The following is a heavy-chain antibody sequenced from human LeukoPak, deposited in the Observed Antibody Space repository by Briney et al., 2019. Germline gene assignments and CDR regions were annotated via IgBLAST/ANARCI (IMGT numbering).Heavy chain of an antibody. CDR1: GGSFSGYY. Sequence: SETLSLTCAVYGGSFSGYYWSWIRQPPGKGLEWIGEINHSGSTNYNPSLKSRVTISVDTSKNQFSLKRSSVTAADTAVYYCARVLLKDTAMALGFDYWGQGTLVTVSS. V-gene: IGHV4-34*01. J-gene: IGHJ4*02. CDR3: ARVLLKDTAMALGFDY. D-gene: IGHD5-18*01. CDR2: INHSGST.